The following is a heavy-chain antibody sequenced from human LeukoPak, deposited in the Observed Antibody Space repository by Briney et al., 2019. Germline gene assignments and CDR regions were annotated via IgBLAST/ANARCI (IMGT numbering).Heavy chain of an antibody. Sequence: SETLSLTCTVSGGSISSSSYYWGWIRQPPGKGLEWIGSIYYSGSTYYNPSLKSRVTISVDTSKNQFSLKLSSVTAADTAVYYCGTGWGPDRWFGEPFDYWGQGTLVTVSS. CDR3: GTGWGPDRWFGEPFDY. J-gene: IGHJ4*02. V-gene: IGHV4-39*07. CDR1: GGSISSSSYY. D-gene: IGHD3-10*01. CDR2: IYYSGST.